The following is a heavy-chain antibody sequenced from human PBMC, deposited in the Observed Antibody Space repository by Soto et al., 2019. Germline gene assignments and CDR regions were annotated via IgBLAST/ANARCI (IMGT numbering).Heavy chain of an antibody. V-gene: IGHV3-11*01. J-gene: IGHJ4*02. Sequence: QVQLVESGGDLVKPGGSLRLSCAASGYTFSDYYMSWIRQAPGKGLEWISYIDTSGTKIYYADSVKGRFTITRDNAKNSLYLDMNRLRDEDTAVYYCASHYDMWSGYLSPVDYWGQGTLVTVSS. CDR3: ASHYDMWSGYLSPVDY. D-gene: IGHD3-3*01. CDR1: GYTFSDYY. CDR2: IDTSGTKI.